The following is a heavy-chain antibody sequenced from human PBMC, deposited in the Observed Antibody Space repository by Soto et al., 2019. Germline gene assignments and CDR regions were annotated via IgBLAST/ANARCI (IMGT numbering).Heavy chain of an antibody. CDR1: GGSISSGDYY. V-gene: IGHV4-30-4*01. CDR3: ATDRRGVTPVDYYYYGMDV. J-gene: IGHJ6*02. D-gene: IGHD3-10*01. CDR2: IYYSGST. Sequence: NPSETLSLTCTVSGGSISSGDYYWSWLRQPPGKGLEWIGYIYYSGSTYYNPSLKSRVTISVGTSKNQFSLKLSSVTAADTAVYYCATDRRGVTPVDYYYYGMDVWGQGTTVTVSS.